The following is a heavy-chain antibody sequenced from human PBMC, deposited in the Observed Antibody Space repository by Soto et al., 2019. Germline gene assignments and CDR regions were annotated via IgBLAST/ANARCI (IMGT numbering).Heavy chain of an antibody. D-gene: IGHD2-21*02. V-gene: IGHV3-30*04. CDR2: ISYDGSNK. J-gene: IGHJ3*01. CDR3: VRGDRGGFDL. Sequence: GGSLRLSCAASGFTFSSYAMHWVRQAPGKGLEWVAVISYDGSNKYYADSVKGRFTISRDNSKNTLYLQMNSLRAEDTAVYYCVRGDRGGFDLWGQGTAVTVSS. CDR1: GFTFSSYA.